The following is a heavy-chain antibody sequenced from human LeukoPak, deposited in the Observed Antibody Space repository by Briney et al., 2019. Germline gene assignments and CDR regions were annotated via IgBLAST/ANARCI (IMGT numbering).Heavy chain of an antibody. D-gene: IGHD3-22*01. V-gene: IGHV3-66*01. CDR3: ARSLLLSSAFDI. J-gene: IGHJ3*02. CDR2: IYSGGST. Sequence: GGSLRLSCAASGFTVSSNYMSWVRQAPGKGLEWVSVIYSGGSTYYADSVKGRFTISRDNSKNTLYLQMNSLRAEDTAVYYCARSLLLSSAFDIWGQGTMVTVSS. CDR1: GFTVSSNY.